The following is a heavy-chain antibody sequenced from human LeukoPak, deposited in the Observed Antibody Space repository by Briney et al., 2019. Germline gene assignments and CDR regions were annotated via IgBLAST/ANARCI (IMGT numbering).Heavy chain of an antibody. CDR3: ATRNYYDSRGYYTFGH. Sequence: GGSLRLSCAASGFTFSRYWMHWVRQAPGKGLVWVSRINGDGSTTSYADSVKGGFTISRDNAKNTLYLQMNSLRAEDTAVYYCATRNYYDSRGYYTFGHWGQGTLVTVSS. CDR1: GFTFSRYW. D-gene: IGHD3-22*01. J-gene: IGHJ1*01. CDR2: INGDGSTT. V-gene: IGHV3-74*01.